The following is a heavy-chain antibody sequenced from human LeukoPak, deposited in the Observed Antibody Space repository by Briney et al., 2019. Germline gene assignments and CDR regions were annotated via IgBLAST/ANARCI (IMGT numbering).Heavy chain of an antibody. Sequence: QTGGSLRLSCAASGFTFSSYAMSWVRQAQGRGLDWVSAISGSGGSTYYADSVKGRFTISRDNSKNTLYLQMNSLRAEDTAVYYCAKFKDYYGSGSYRRFDYWGQGTLVTVSS. J-gene: IGHJ4*02. CDR1: GFTFSSYA. V-gene: IGHV3-23*01. D-gene: IGHD3-10*01. CDR3: AKFKDYYGSGSYRRFDY. CDR2: ISGSGGST.